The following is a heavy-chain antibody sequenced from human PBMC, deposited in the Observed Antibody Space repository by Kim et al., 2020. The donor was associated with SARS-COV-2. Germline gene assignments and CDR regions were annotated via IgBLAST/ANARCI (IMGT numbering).Heavy chain of an antibody. CDR3: ARGPGEYYYYGMDV. CDR2: INHSGST. Sequence: SETLSLTCAVYGGSFSGYYWSWIRQPPGKGLEWIGEINHSGSTNYNPSLKSRVTISVDTSKNQFSLKLSSVTAADTAVYYCARGPGEYYYYGMDVWGQGTTVTVSS. V-gene: IGHV4-34*01. J-gene: IGHJ6*02. D-gene: IGHD3-16*01. CDR1: GGSFSGYY.